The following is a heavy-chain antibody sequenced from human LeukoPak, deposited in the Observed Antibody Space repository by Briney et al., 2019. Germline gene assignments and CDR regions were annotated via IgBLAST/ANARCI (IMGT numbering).Heavy chain of an antibody. CDR2: IYYSGSST. CDR3: ARTSRHFYGSGTNLTPWPAGMDV. V-gene: IGHV4-59*01. J-gene: IGHJ6*02. D-gene: IGHD3-10*01. CDR1: GGSMSGFF. Sequence: SETLSLTCTGSGGSMSGFFWTWIRQPPGRELEWVGSIYYSGSSTKYNPSLKSRVTISVDTSNSQFSLNLNSATAADTAVYYCARTSRHFYGSGTNLTPWPAGMDVWGQGTTVTVSS.